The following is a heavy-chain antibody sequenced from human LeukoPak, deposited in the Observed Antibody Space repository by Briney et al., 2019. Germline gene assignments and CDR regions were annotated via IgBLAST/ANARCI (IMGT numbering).Heavy chain of an antibody. CDR1: GFTFSTYC. V-gene: IGHV3-21*01. CDR3: ARCSGGSCYRSDDY. Sequence: PGGSLRLSCAASGFTFSTYCMNWVRQAPGKGLEWVSSISGSGGYIYYADSVEGRFTISRDNAKHSLYLQMNSLRADDTAVYYCARCSGGSCYRSDDYWGQGTLVTVSS. CDR2: ISGSGGYI. D-gene: IGHD2-15*01. J-gene: IGHJ4*02.